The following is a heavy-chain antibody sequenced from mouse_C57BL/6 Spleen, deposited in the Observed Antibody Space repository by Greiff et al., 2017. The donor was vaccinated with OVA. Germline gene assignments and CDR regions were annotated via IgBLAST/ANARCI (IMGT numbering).Heavy chain of an antibody. CDR3: AEIPLFITTVGAEDFDV. D-gene: IGHD1-1*01. CDR2: IWRGGST. J-gene: IGHJ1*03. CDR1: GFSLTSYG. V-gene: IGHV2-5*01. Sequence: QVQLQQSGPGLVQPSQSLSITCTVSGFSLTSYGVHWVRQSPGKGLEWLGVIWRGGSTDYNAAFMSRLSITKDNSKSQVFFKMNSLQADDTAIYSCAEIPLFITTVGAEDFDVWGTGTTVTVSS.